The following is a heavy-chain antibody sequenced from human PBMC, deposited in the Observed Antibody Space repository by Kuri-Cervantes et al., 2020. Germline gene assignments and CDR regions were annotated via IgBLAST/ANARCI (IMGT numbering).Heavy chain of an antibody. D-gene: IGHD2-2*01. Sequence: GGSLRLSCAASGFTFSDYYMSRIRQAPGKGLEWVSYISSSGSTIYYADSVKGRFTISRDNAKNSLYLQMNSLRAEDTAVYYCAREFRYCSSTSCYGRVNWFDPWGQGTLVTVSS. CDR3: AREFRYCSSTSCYGRVNWFDP. J-gene: IGHJ5*02. CDR2: ISSSGSTI. V-gene: IGHV3-11*01. CDR1: GFTFSDYY.